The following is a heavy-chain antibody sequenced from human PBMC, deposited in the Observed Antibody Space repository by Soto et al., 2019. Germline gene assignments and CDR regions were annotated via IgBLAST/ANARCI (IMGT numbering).Heavy chain of an antibody. CDR1: GFTFSSYA. CDR2: LSGSGGDT. CDR3: AKDAYNLGVWYFDL. J-gene: IGHJ2*01. Sequence: EVQLLESGGGLVQPGGSLRLSCAASGFTFSSYAMSWVRQAPGKGLEWVSGLSGSGGDTYYADSVKGRFTISRDNSKNTLYLQMNSLRAEDTAVYSCAKDAYNLGVWYFDLWGRGTLFTVSS. V-gene: IGHV3-23*01. D-gene: IGHD3-10*01.